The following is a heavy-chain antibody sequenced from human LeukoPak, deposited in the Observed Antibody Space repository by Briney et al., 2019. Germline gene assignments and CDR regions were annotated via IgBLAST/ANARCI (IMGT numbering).Heavy chain of an antibody. CDR2: IYYSGST. V-gene: IGHV4-31*03. CDR3: AGDQWSITIFGAAGAFDI. Sequence: SETLSLTCTVSGGSISSGGYYWSWIRQHPGKGLEWIGYIYYSGSTYYNPSLKSRVTISVDTSKNQFSLKLSSVTAADTAVYYCAGDQWSITIFGAAGAFDIWGQGTMVTVSS. CDR1: GGSISSGGYY. J-gene: IGHJ3*02. D-gene: IGHD3-3*01.